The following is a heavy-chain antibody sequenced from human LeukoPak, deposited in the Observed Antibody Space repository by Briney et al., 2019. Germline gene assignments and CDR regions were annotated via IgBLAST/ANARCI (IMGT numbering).Heavy chain of an antibody. CDR1: GFTFSSYS. J-gene: IGHJ4*02. Sequence: GGSLRLSCAASGFTFSSYSMNWVRQAPGKGLEWVANIKEDGGEIYYVDSVKGRFTISRDNAKNSLYLQMNSLRAEDTALYYCVRPHSYDSSGPGDYWGQGTLVTVSS. D-gene: IGHD3-22*01. CDR2: IKEDGGEI. V-gene: IGHV3-7*01. CDR3: VRPHSYDSSGPGDY.